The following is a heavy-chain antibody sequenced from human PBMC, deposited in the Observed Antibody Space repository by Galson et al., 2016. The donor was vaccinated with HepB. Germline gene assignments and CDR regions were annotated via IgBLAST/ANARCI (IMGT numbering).Heavy chain of an antibody. V-gene: IGHV1-3*01. Sequence: SVKVSCKASGYTFSNHGVNWVRQAPGQRLEWMGWVNPGNGDTRYSQNFQGRATITSDTSATTVYMELNRLTSEDTAVYYCVRDPVRGWAPFDYWGQGTLVIVSS. CDR1: GYTFSNHG. CDR2: VNPGNGDT. D-gene: IGHD6-19*01. J-gene: IGHJ4*02. CDR3: VRDPVRGWAPFDY.